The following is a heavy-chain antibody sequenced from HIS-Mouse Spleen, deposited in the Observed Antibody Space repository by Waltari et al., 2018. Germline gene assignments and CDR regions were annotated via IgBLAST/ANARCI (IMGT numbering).Heavy chain of an antibody. J-gene: IGHJ4*02. CDR2: IKHSGST. Sequence: QVQLQQWGAGLLKPSETLSLTCAVYGGSFRGYYWSRIRQPPGKGLEWIGEIKHSGSTNYNPSLKSRVTISVDTSKNQFSLKLSSVTAADTAVYYCARGGELGRGDYWGQGTLVTVSS. D-gene: IGHD7-27*01. CDR3: ARGGELGRGDY. V-gene: IGHV4-34*01. CDR1: GGSFRGYY.